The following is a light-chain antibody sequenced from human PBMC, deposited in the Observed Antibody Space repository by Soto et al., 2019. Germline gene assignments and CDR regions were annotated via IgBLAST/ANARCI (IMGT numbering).Light chain of an antibody. CDR3: AASDDSLSGHYV. J-gene: IGLJ1*01. CDR1: SSDVGGYNY. CDR2: EVN. Sequence: QSVLTQPPSASGSPGQSVAISCTGTSSDVGGYNYVSWYQQHPGKAPKLMIYEVNKRPSGVTDRFSGSKSGTSASLAISGLRSEDEGDYYCAASDDSLSGHYVFGTGTKVTVL. V-gene: IGLV2-8*01.